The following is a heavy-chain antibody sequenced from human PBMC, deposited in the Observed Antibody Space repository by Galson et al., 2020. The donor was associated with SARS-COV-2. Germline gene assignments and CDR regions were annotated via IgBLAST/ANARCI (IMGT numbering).Heavy chain of an antibody. J-gene: IGHJ4*02. CDR3: AKEGQRWLSYFDY. CDR1: GFTFSSYS. Sequence: GGSLRLSCAASGFTFSSYSMHWVRQAPGKGLEWVAVISYDGSKKYYADSVKGRFSISRDNSKNTMYLQMNSLRAEDTAVYYCAKEGQRWLSYFDYWGQGTLVTVSS. V-gene: IGHV3-30*18. D-gene: IGHD6-19*01. CDR2: ISYDGSKK.